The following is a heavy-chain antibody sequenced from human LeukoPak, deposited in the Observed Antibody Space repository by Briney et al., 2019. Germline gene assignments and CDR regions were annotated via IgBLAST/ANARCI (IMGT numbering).Heavy chain of an antibody. V-gene: IGHV4-59*12. J-gene: IGHJ4*02. CDR2: IYNSGST. Sequence: SETLSLTCTVSGGSISSNYWSWIRPRQGQGKGGVGYIYNSGSTTYNPSLKSRVTISVDTSQNQFSLKLSSVTAADTAVYYRARGFSLEVAATPGPRSHFVYWGQGALVTVLS. CDR3: ARGFSLEVAATPGPRSHFVY. CDR1: GGSISSNY. D-gene: IGHD2-15*01.